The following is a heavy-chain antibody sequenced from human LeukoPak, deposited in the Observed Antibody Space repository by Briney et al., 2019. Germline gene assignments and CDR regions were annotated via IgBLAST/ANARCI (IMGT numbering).Heavy chain of an antibody. V-gene: IGHV1-18*01. CDR2: ISAYNGNT. CDR1: GYTFTSYG. J-gene: IGHJ4*02. CDR3: AREGGEHYYDSSGYSDY. Sequence: ASVKVSCKASGYTFTSYGISWVRQAPGQGLEWMGWISAYNGNTNYAQKLQGRVTITTDTSTSTAYMELRSLRSDDTAVYYCAREGGEHYYDSSGYSDYWGQGTLVTVSS. D-gene: IGHD3-22*01.